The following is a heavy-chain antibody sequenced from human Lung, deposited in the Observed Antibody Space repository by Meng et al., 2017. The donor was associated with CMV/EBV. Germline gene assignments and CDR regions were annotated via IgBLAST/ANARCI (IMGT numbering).Heavy chain of an antibody. CDR1: GYTFTCYY. V-gene: IGHV1-2*02. Sequence: SGYTFTCYYMHWVRQAPGQVLEWMGWINPNSGGTNYAQKFQGRVTMTRDTSISTAYMELSRLRSDDTAVYYCARVDCSSTSCTLSFDPWGQGTLVTVSS. D-gene: IGHD2-2*01. J-gene: IGHJ5*02. CDR3: ARVDCSSTSCTLSFDP. CDR2: INPNSGGT.